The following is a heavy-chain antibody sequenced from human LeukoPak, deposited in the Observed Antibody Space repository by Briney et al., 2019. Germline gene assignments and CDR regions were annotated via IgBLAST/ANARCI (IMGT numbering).Heavy chain of an antibody. J-gene: IGHJ4*02. CDR2: INPNSGGT. CDR1: GYTLTGYY. D-gene: IGHD4-17*01. CDR3: ARGYGDEYYFDC. Sequence: EASVKVSCKASGYTLTGYYMHWVRQAPGQGLEWMGRINPNSGGTNYAQKFQGRVTMTRDTSISTAYMELSRLRSDDTAVYYCARGYGDEYYFDCWGQGTLVTVSS. V-gene: IGHV1-2*06.